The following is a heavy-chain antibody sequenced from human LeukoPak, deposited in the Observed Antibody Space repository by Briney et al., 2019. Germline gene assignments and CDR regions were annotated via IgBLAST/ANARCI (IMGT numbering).Heavy chain of an antibody. D-gene: IGHD3-3*01. CDR3: AKVGFSEMEWLLYSDH. J-gene: IGHJ4*02. Sequence: GGSLRLSCAASGLTLSSYAMSWVRQAPGKGLEWVSAISGSSGHTYYADSVKGRFTISRDNSKNTLYLQMNSLRAEDTAVYYCAKVGFSEMEWLLYSDHWGQGTLVTVSS. CDR1: GLTLSSYA. V-gene: IGHV3-23*01. CDR2: ISGSSGHT.